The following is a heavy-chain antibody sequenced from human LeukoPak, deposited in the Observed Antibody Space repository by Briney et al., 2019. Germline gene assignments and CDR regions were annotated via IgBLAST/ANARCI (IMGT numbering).Heavy chain of an antibody. Sequence: PSETLSLTCTVSGGSISSGSYYWSWIRQPAGKGLEWIGRIYTSGSTNYNPSLKSRVTISVDTSKNQFSLKLSSVTAADTAVYYCARDPYFDYWGQGTLVTVSS. CDR3: ARDPYFDY. CDR1: GGSISSGSYY. CDR2: IYTSGST. V-gene: IGHV4-61*02. J-gene: IGHJ4*02.